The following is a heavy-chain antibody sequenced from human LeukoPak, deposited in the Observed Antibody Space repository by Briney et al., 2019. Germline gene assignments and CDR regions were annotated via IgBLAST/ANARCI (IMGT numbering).Heavy chain of an antibody. CDR1: GGSISSGGYY. J-gene: IGHJ6*03. CDR3: AREGGGYSGYGFATGDYYYMDV. D-gene: IGHD5-12*01. CDR2: IYYSGST. Sequence: SETLSLTCTVSGGSISSGGYYWSWIRQHPGKGLEWIGYIYYSGSTYYNPSLKSRVTISVDTSKNQFSLKLSSVTAADTAVYYCAREGGGYSGYGFATGDYYYMDVWGKGTTVTASS. V-gene: IGHV4-31*03.